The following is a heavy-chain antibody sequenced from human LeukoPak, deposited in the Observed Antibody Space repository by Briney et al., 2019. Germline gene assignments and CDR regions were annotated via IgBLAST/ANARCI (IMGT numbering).Heavy chain of an antibody. V-gene: IGHV1-69*13. CDR2: IIPIFGTA. J-gene: IGHJ4*02. CDR1: GGTFSSYA. D-gene: IGHD3-10*01. CDR3: AREGASLRSSGKGLDY. Sequence: SVKVSCKASGGTFSSYAISWVRQAPGQGLEWMGGIIPIFGTANYAQKFQGRVTITADESTSTAYMELSSLRSEDTAVYYCAREGASLRSSGKGLDYWGQGTLVTVSS.